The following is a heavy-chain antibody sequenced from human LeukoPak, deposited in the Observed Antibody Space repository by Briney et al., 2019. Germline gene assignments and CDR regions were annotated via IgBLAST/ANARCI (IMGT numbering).Heavy chain of an antibody. V-gene: IGHV4-34*01. J-gene: IGHJ5*02. Sequence: PSETLSLTCAVYGGSFSGYYWSWIRQPPGKGLEWIGEINHSGSTNYNPSLQSRVTISVDKSKNRFSLKLSSVTAADTAVYYCARENRDDFWSGNNWFDPWGQGTLVTVSS. CDR2: INHSGST. CDR1: GGSFSGYY. D-gene: IGHD3-3*01. CDR3: ARENRDDFWSGNNWFDP.